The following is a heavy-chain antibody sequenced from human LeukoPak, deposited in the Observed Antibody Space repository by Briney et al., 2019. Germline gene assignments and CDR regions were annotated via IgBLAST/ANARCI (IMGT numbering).Heavy chain of an antibody. D-gene: IGHD1-14*01. CDR3: ARDAPESSLGY. CDR2: INGGGTT. CDR1: GFTFSSYA. Sequence: PGGSLRLSCAASGFTFSSYAMSWVRQAPGKGLDWVSLINGGGTTYYADSVKGRFTISRDNSKNTVYLQMNSLRAEDTAVYYCARDAPESSLGYWGQGTLVTVSS. V-gene: IGHV3-66*01. J-gene: IGHJ4*02.